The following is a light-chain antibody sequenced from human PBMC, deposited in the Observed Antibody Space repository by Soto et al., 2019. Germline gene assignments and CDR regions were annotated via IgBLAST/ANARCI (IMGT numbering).Light chain of an antibody. CDR2: EAA. Sequence: EIVLTQSPATLSFSPGERATLSCRASQSVGTYLAWYQHSPGQAPRLLIYEAANRATGIPARFSGSGSGTDFTLTISSQAPEDFAVYYCQQRYNWPNTFGQGTKLEIK. CDR1: QSVGTY. J-gene: IGKJ2*01. V-gene: IGKV3-11*01. CDR3: QQRYNWPNT.